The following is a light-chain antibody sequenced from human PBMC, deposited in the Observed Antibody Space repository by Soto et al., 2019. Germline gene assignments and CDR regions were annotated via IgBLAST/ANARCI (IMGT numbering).Light chain of an antibody. CDR2: EVI. Sequence: QSALTQPPSASGSPGQSVTISCTGSSSDVGGYEYVSWYQQHPGKAPKLIIYEVIKRPSGVPDRFSGSKSGNTASLTVSGLQAEDEADYYCSSYAGSNIRHVLFGGGTKLTVL. CDR3: SSYAGSNIRHVL. J-gene: IGLJ2*01. CDR1: SSDVGGYEY. V-gene: IGLV2-8*01.